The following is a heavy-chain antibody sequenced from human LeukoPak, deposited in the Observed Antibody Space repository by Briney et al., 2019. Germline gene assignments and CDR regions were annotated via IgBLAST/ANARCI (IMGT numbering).Heavy chain of an antibody. CDR2: ISGSSSHR. J-gene: IGHJ4*02. CDR1: GFTFSSHN. Sequence: GGSLRLSCAASGFTFSSHNMNWVRQAPGKGLEWVSSISGSSSHRFYVDSVKGRFTISRDNAINSLFLQMNSRRAEDTAVYYCARDDTNGYPDYWGQGTLVTVSS. V-gene: IGHV3-21*01. D-gene: IGHD5-24*01. CDR3: ARDDTNGYPDY.